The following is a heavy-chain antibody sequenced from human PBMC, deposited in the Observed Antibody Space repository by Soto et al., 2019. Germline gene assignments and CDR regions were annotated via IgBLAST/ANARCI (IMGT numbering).Heavy chain of an antibody. D-gene: IGHD6-13*01. CDR1: GGTINSSNW. J-gene: IGHJ4*02. V-gene: IGHV4-4*02. CDR2: IYHSGST. CDR3: ARDIKYSSSWYDY. Sequence: SDTPALTCAVSGGTINSSNWWGWVRKPPGKGLEWIGEIYHSGSTNYNPSLKSRVTISVDKSKNQFSLKLSSVTAADTAVYYCARDIKYSSSWYDYWGQGTLVTVSS.